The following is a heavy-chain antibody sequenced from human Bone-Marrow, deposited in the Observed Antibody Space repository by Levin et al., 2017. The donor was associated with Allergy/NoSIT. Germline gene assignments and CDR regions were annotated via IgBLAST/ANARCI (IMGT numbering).Heavy chain of an antibody. CDR3: AKRYTTSSVPTTIWDWYFDL. J-gene: IGHJ2*01. Sequence: GESLKISCEASGFTFSNYGMHWVRQAPDMRLEWVAVITFDGSKKDYAESVKGRFTISRDNSKNTVDLQMNSLRREDTAVYYCAKRYTTSSVPTTIWDWYFDLWGRGTLVTVSS. D-gene: IGHD2-2*02. CDR2: ITFDGSKK. CDR1: GFTFSNYG. V-gene: IGHV3-30*18.